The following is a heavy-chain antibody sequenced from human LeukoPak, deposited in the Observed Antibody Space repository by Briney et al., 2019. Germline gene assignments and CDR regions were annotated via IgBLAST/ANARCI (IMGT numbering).Heavy chain of an antibody. D-gene: IGHD3-22*01. J-gene: IGHJ4*02. CDR2: ISSSSSYI. CDR3: ATIYSSGYFTFDY. Sequence: GGSLRLSCAASGFTFSSYSMNWVRQAPGKGLEWVSSISSSSSYIYYADSVKGRFTISRDNAKNSLYLQMNSLRAEDTAVYYCATIYSSGYFTFDYWGQGTLVTVSS. CDR1: GFTFSSYS. V-gene: IGHV3-21*01.